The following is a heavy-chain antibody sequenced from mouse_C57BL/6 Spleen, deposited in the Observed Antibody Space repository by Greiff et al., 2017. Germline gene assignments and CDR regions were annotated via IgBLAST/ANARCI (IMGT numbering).Heavy chain of an antibody. CDR3: ARGAGPDY. V-gene: IGHV1-42*01. CDR2: INPSTGGT. CDR1: GYSFTGYY. D-gene: IGHD3-3*01. Sequence: VQLQQSGPELVKPGASVKISCKASGYSFTGYYMNWVKQSPEKSLEWIGEINPSTGGTTYNQKFKAKATLTVDKSSSTAYMQLKSLTSEDSAVYYCARGAGPDYWGQGTTLTVSS. J-gene: IGHJ2*01.